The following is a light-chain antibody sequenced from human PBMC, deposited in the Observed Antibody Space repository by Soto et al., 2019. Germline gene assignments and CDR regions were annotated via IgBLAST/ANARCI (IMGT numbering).Light chain of an antibody. Sequence: DIQVTQAPSTLSGALRVGNASRCRASQTISSWLAWYQQKPEKAPKLLIYAAYNLQSWVPSRFSGRGSGHYFTITISSLQPEDFAAYYCQQSYDMPWTFGQGTKVDIK. J-gene: IGKJ1*01. CDR1: QTISSW. V-gene: IGKV1-39*01. CDR3: QQSYDMPWT. CDR2: AAY.